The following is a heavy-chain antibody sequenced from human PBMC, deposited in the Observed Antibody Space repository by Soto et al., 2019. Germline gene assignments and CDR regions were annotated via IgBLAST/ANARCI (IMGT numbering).Heavy chain of an antibody. D-gene: IGHD2-15*01. Sequence: QVQLQQWGAGLLKPSETLSLTCAVYGGSFSGYYWCWICQPPGKGLEWIGEVNHSGSTNYHPSLKSRVTISVDTSKNQFSLKLSSVTAADTAVYYCASEGYCSGGSCYERFDPWGQGTLVTVSA. J-gene: IGHJ5*02. CDR3: ASEGYCSGGSCYERFDP. CDR1: GGSFSGYY. CDR2: VNHSGST. V-gene: IGHV4-34*01.